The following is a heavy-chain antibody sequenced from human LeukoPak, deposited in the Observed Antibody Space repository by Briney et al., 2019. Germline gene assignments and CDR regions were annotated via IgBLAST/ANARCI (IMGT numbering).Heavy chain of an antibody. CDR1: GYTFTGYY. V-gene: IGHV1-2*02. D-gene: IGHD5-12*01. CDR2: INPNSGGT. J-gene: IGHJ5*02. CDR3: ARVRVATTYNWFDP. Sequence: ASLKVSCKDSGYTFTGYYMHWVRQAPGQAIAWMEWINPNSGGTNYAQKFQGRVTMTRDTSISTAYMELSRLRSDDTAVYYCARVRVATTYNWFDPWGQGTLVTVSS.